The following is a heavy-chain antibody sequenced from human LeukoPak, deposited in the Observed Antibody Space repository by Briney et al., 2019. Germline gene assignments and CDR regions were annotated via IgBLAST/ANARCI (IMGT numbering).Heavy chain of an antibody. Sequence: GGSLILSCTASEFTFSSYGMNWVRQAPGKGLEWVSYISSSGGTIYYADSVKGRFTVSRDNAKRSLYLQMNSLRAEDTAVYYCAGLTYDKRFDPWGQGTLVTVSS. CDR1: EFTFSSYG. CDR3: AGLTYDKRFDP. V-gene: IGHV3-48*03. J-gene: IGHJ5*02. CDR2: ISSSGGTI. D-gene: IGHD3-9*01.